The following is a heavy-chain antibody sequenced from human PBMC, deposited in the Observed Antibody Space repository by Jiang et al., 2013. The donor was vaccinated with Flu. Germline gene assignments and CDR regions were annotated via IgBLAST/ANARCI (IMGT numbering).Heavy chain of an antibody. CDR1: GGTFSSSG. D-gene: IGHD3-22*01. J-gene: IGHJ4*02. Sequence: SGAEVKKPGSSVKVSCKASGGTFSSSGISWVRQAPGQGPEWMGGIIPILGMANYAQKFQGRVTITADKSSTSTAYMELSSLRSEDTAVYYCARGNSGGYRPLDYWGQGTLVTVSS. CDR2: IIPILGMA. CDR3: ARGNSGGYRPLDY. V-gene: IGHV1-69*10.